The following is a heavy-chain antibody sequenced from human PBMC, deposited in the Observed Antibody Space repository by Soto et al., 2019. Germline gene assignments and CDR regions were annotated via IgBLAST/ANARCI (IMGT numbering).Heavy chain of an antibody. CDR2: IGAYNGHT. J-gene: IGHJ6*02. CDR3: AREDYYDSSGYLPVRYYFGMDV. D-gene: IGHD3-22*01. Sequence: GASVKVSCKASGYTFTNSGISWVLQAPGQGLEWMGWIGAYNGHTKYAQKLQGRVTMTTDTSTSTAYMELRSLKSDDTAVYYCAREDYYDSSGYLPVRYYFGMDVWGQGTTVTVSS. V-gene: IGHV1-18*01. CDR1: GYTFTNSG.